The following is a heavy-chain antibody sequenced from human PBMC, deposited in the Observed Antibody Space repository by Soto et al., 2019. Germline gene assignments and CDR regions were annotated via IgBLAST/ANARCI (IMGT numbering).Heavy chain of an antibody. Sequence: EVQLLESGGGLVQPGGSLRLSCAASGFTFSSYAMSWVRQAPGKGLEWVSAISGSGGSTYYADSVKGRFTISRDNSKNTVYLQMNSLRADDTAVYYCAKDLDDSSGYSHDYWGQGTLVTVSS. CDR3: AKDLDDSSGYSHDY. V-gene: IGHV3-23*01. J-gene: IGHJ4*02. CDR2: ISGSGGST. CDR1: GFTFSSYA. D-gene: IGHD3-22*01.